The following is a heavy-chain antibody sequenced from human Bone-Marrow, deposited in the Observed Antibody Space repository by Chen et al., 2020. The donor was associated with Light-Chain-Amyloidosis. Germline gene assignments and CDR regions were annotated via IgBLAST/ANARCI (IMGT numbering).Heavy chain of an antibody. CDR1: GFSFSNYE. CDR3: ARDRWVARHFPGAVDI. D-gene: IGHD2-15*01. V-gene: IGHV3-48*03. Sequence: EVQLVESGGGLVQPGGSLRLSCVASGFSFSNYEMNWVRQAPGQGLEWGSYVSTTGTTIDYADFARGRFTISRENAKNSLYLQMNSLRAEDTAVYYCARDRWVARHFPGAVDIWGQGTVVTVSS. CDR2: VSTTGTTI. J-gene: IGHJ3*02.